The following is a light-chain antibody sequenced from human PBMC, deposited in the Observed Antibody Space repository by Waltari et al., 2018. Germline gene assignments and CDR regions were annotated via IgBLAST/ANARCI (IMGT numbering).Light chain of an antibody. CDR2: YNN. CDR1: YSSIVINA. J-gene: IGLJ2*01. CDR3: AAWDDGLNGVL. Sequence: QSVLTQPPSASGTPGQKVATSCAGSYSSIVINAVTLSQHLPVTPPKPIIYYNNKLPSGVPDRFSGSKSGTSASLATGLQSEDEADYYCAAWDDGLNGVLFAGGTRLTVL. V-gene: IGLV1-44*01.